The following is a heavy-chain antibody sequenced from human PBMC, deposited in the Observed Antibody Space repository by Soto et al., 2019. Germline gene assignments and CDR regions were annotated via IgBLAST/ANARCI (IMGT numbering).Heavy chain of an antibody. CDR2: IIPIFGTA. Sequence: ASVKVSCKASGGTFSSYTISWVRQAPGQGLEWMGRIIPIFGTANYAQKFQGRVTITADESTSTAYMELSSLRSEDTAVYYCARVVGANYFDYWGQGTLVTVSS. CDR3: ARVVGANYFDY. J-gene: IGHJ4*02. V-gene: IGHV1-69*13. CDR1: GGTFSSYT.